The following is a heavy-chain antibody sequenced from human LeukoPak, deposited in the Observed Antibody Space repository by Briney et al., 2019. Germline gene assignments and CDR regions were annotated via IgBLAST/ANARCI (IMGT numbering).Heavy chain of an antibody. V-gene: IGHV3-30-3*01. CDR2: ISYDGSNK. CDR3: ARVDYSNYRDYYYYMDV. D-gene: IGHD4-11*01. J-gene: IGHJ6*03. Sequence: GGSLRLSCAASGFTFSSYAMHWVRQAPGKGLEWVAVISYDGSNKYYADSVKGRFTFSRDNSKNTLYLQMNSLRAEDTAVYYCARVDYSNYRDYYYYMDVWGKGTTVTVSS. CDR1: GFTFSSYA.